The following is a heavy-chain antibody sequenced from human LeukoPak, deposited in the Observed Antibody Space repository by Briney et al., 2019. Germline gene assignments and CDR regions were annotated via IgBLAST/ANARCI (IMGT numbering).Heavy chain of an antibody. CDR1: GGSFSGYY. CDR3: ALALGGGYCSGGSCYDGDYYYYYMDV. CDR2: INHSGST. Sequence: SETLSLTCAVYGGSFSGYYWSWIRQPPGKGLEWIGEINHSGSTNYNPSLKSRVTISVDTSKNQFSLKLSSVTAADTAVYYRALALGGGYCSGGSCYDGDYYYYYMDVWGKGTTVTVSS. D-gene: IGHD2-15*01. V-gene: IGHV4-34*01. J-gene: IGHJ6*03.